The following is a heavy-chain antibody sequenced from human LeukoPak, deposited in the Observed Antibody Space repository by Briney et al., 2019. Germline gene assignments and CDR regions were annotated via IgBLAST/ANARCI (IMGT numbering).Heavy chain of an antibody. J-gene: IGHJ4*02. CDR3: ATTGYGSGSYTVY. CDR1: GGSFSGYY. D-gene: IGHD3-10*01. CDR2: INHSGST. Sequence: SETLSLTCAVYGGSFSGYYWRWIRQPPGEGLEWIGEINHSGSTNYNPSLKSRVTISVDTSKNQFSLKLSSVTAADTAVYYCATTGYGSGSYTVYWGQGTLVTVSS. V-gene: IGHV4-34*01.